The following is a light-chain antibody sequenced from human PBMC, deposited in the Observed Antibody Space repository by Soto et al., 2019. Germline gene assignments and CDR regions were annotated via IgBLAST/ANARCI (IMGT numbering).Light chain of an antibody. Sequence: QTVVTQEASFSVSPGGTVTLTCGLSSGSVSTSYYPSWYQQTPGQAPRTLIYSTDTRSSGVPDRFSGSILGNKAALTITGAQADDEADYYCVLYVGSGISMFGGGTQLTVL. CDR1: SGSVSTSYY. CDR3: VLYVGSGISM. CDR2: STD. J-gene: IGLJ3*02. V-gene: IGLV8-61*01.